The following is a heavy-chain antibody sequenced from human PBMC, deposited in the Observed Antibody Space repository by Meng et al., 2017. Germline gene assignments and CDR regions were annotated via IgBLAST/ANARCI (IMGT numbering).Heavy chain of an antibody. D-gene: IGHD3-16*02. J-gene: IGHJ4*02. V-gene: IGHV3-7*01. CDR3: ASQNNTYYGYVWGSYRTFGFDY. CDR2: IKQDGSEK. Sequence: GESLKISCAASGFTFSSYWMSWVRQAPGKGLEWVANIKQDGSEKYYVDSVKGRFTISRDNAKNSLYLQMNSLRAEDTAVYYCASQNNTYYGYVWGSYRTFGFDYWGQGTLVTVSS. CDR1: GFTFSSYW.